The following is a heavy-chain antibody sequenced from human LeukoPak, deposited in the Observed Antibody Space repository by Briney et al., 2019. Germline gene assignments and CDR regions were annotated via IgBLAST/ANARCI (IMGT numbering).Heavy chain of an antibody. D-gene: IGHD3-22*01. CDR2: IYYSGST. Sequence: PSETLSLTCTVSGASVSSYYWSWIRQPPGKGLEWIAYIYYSGSTNYNPSLKSRVTISVDTSKNQFSLKLSSVTAADTAVYYCTRSGYYLGDFDYWGQGTLVTVSS. J-gene: IGHJ4*02. V-gene: IGHV4-59*02. CDR1: GASVSSYY. CDR3: TRSGYYLGDFDY.